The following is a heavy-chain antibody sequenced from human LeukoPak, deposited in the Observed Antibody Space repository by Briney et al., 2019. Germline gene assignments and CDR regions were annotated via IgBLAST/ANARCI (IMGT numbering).Heavy chain of an antibody. Sequence: PGESLKISCKGSGYSFTSYWIGWVRQMSGKGLEWVGTIYPGDSDTRYSPSFEGQVNMSADKSITTAYLQWSSLKASDTAIYYCARLMPDYYGSGSDCLDVWGQGTTVTVSS. J-gene: IGHJ6*02. CDR1: GYSFTSYW. D-gene: IGHD3-10*01. V-gene: IGHV5-51*01. CDR2: IYPGDSDT. CDR3: ARLMPDYYGSGSDCLDV.